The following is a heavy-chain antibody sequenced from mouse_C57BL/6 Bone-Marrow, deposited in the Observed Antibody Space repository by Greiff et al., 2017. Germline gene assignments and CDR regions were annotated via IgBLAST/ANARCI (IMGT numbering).Heavy chain of an antibody. CDR1: GFSLTSYG. V-gene: IGHV2-2*01. J-gene: IGHJ4*01. Sequence: QVQLQQSGPGLVQPSQSLSLTCTVSGFSLTSYGVPWVRQSPGKGLEWLGVIWSGGSTAYNAAFISRLSISKDSSTSRVFVKRNSLQADDTAIYYCARKDDGDCPYTMEGWGQGASVTVAS. D-gene: IGHD2-3*01. CDR3: ARKDDGDCPYTMEG. CDR2: IWSGGST.